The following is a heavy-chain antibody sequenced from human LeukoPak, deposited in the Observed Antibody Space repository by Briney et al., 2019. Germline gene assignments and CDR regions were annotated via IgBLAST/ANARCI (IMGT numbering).Heavy chain of an antibody. J-gene: IGHJ5*02. D-gene: IGHD1-26*01. Sequence: GGSLRLSCAASGFTFSSYEMNWVRQAPGKGLEWVSYISSSGSTIYYAGSVKGRFTISRDNAKNSLYLQMNSLRAEDTAVYYCARTGSGSYGHNWFDPWGQGTLVTVSS. CDR3: ARTGSGSYGHNWFDP. V-gene: IGHV3-48*03. CDR1: GFTFSSYE. CDR2: ISSSGSTI.